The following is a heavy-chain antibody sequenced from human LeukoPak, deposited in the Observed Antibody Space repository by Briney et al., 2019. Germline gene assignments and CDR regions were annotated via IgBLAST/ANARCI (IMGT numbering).Heavy chain of an antibody. Sequence: ASVKVSCKASGYTFTSYGISWVRQAPGQGLEWMGWISAYNGNTNYAQKLQGRVTMTTDTSTSTAYMELRSLRSDDTAVYYCARDSRITMIVESFDYWGQGTLVTVSS. CDR2: ISAYNGNT. CDR1: GYTFTSYG. D-gene: IGHD3-22*01. V-gene: IGHV1-18*01. J-gene: IGHJ4*02. CDR3: ARDSRITMIVESFDY.